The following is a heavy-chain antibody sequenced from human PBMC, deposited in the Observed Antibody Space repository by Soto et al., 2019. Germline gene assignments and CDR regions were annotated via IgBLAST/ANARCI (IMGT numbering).Heavy chain of an antibody. V-gene: IGHV3-30*04. CDR1: GFSFSHYA. CDR2: ISYDGENQ. D-gene: IGHD3-10*01. Sequence: PGGSLRLSCAASGFSFSHYAMHWVRQPPGKGLEWVALISYDGENQYFTDSVRGRFTISRDNSKTAVYLEMNNLRLDDTATYYCVSPHSESSNAFDLWGQGTLVTASS. CDR3: VSPHSESSNAFDL. J-gene: IGHJ5*02.